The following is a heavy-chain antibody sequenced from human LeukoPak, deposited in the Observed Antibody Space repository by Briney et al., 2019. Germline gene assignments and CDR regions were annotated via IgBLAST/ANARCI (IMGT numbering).Heavy chain of an antibody. V-gene: IGHV4-39*07. J-gene: IGHJ6*03. D-gene: IGHD2-2*01. CDR3: ARATPYCSSTSCYRSSGVSYYYYYMDV. Sequence: SETLSLTCTVSGGSISSSSYSWGWIRQPPVKGLEWIGSIYYSGSIYYNPSLKSRVTISVDTSKNQLSLKLSSVTAADTAVYYCARATPYCSSTSCYRSSGVSYYYYYMDVWGKGTTVTVS. CDR2: IYYSGSI. CDR1: GGSISSSSYS.